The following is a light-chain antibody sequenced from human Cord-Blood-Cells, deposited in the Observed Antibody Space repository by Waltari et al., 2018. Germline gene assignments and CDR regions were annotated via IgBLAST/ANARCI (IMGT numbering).Light chain of an antibody. CDR2: GAS. J-gene: IGKJ2*03. CDR3: QQYNNWPYS. Sequence: EIVMTQSPATLSVSPGERATLSCRASQSVSSNLAWYQQKPGQAPRLLIYGASTRATGIPARFRGSGSGSELTLTISSLQSEYFAVYYCQQYNNWPYSFGQGTKLEIK. CDR1: QSVSSN. V-gene: IGKV3-15*01.